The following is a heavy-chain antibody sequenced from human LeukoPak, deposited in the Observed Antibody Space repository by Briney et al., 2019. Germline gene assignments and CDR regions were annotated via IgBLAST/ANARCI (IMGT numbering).Heavy chain of an antibody. V-gene: IGHV4-39*01. J-gene: IGHJ4*02. CDR2: IYYSGST. Sequence: SETLSLTCTVSGGSISSSSYYWGWIRQLPGKGLEWIGSIYYSGSTYYNPSLKSRVTISVDTSKNQFSLNLSSVTAADTAVYYCARLYYDSSGYYQICYFDYWGQGTLVTVSS. CDR3: ARLYYDSSGYYQICYFDY. D-gene: IGHD3-22*01. CDR1: GGSISSSSYY.